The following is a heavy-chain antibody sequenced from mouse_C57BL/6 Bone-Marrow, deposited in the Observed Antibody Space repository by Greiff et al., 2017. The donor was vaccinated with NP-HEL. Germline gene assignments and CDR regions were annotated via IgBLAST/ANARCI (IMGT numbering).Heavy chain of an antibody. CDR2: ISYDGSN. J-gene: IGHJ4*01. V-gene: IGHV3-6*01. CDR1: GYSITSGYY. D-gene: IGHD1-1*01. CDR3: AREHLRMDY. Sequence: EVQLVESGPGLVKPSQSLPLTCSVTGYSITSGYYWNWIRQFPGNKLEWMGYISYDGSNNYNPSLKNRISITRDTSKNQFFLKLNSVTTEDTATYYCAREHLRMDYWGQGTSVTVSS.